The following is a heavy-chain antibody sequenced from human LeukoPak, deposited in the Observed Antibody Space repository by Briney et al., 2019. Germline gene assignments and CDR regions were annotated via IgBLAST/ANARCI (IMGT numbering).Heavy chain of an antibody. D-gene: IGHD5-24*01. CDR2: IYYRGNT. CDR3: ARSRDGYISTFDY. CDR1: GGSISSSSFY. V-gene: IGHV4-39*01. Sequence: SETLSLTCTVSGGSISSSSFYWGWIRQPPGKGLEWIGSIYYRGNTYYNPSLRSRHTISVDTSKNQFSLKLSSVTAADTAVHYCARSRDGYISTFDYWGQGTLVTVSS. J-gene: IGHJ4*02.